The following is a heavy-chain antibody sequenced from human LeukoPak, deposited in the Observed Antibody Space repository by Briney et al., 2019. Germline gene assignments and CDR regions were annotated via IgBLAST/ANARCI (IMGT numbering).Heavy chain of an antibody. CDR2: IGAYNGNT. Sequence: GASVNVSCKASGYTFISYGISWVRQAPGQGLEWMGWIGAYNGNTNYAQKLQGRVTLTTDTSTSTAYMELRSLRSDDTAVYYCARDPTLYSNYGFDPWGQGTLVAVSS. CDR3: ARDPTLYSNYGFDP. D-gene: IGHD4-11*01. V-gene: IGHV1-18*01. CDR1: GYTFISYG. J-gene: IGHJ5*02.